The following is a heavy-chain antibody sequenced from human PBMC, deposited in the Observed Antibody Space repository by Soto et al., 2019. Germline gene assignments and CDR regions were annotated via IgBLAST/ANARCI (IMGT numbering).Heavy chain of an antibody. V-gene: IGHV1-18*01. CDR3: ARIDYYDSSGYYYLY. Sequence: ASVKVSCKASGYTFTSYCISWVRQAPGQGLEWMGWISAYNGNTNYAQKLQGRVTMTTDTSTSTAYMELRSLRSDDTAVYYCARIDYYDSSGYYYLYWGQGTLVTVSS. CDR2: ISAYNGNT. D-gene: IGHD3-22*01. J-gene: IGHJ4*02. CDR1: GYTFTSYC.